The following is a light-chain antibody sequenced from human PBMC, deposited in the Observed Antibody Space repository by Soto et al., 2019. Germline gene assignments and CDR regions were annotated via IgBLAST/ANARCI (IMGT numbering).Light chain of an antibody. CDR1: SSDVGGYNY. CDR2: DVS. V-gene: IGLV2-11*01. CDR3: CSYAGTYVV. Sequence: QSALTQPRSVSGSPGQSVTISCTGTSSDVGGYNYVSWYQQHPGKAPKFMIYDVSKRPSGVPDRFSGSKSGNTSSLTISGLKAEDEADYYCCSYAGTYVVFGGGTTLTV. J-gene: IGLJ2*01.